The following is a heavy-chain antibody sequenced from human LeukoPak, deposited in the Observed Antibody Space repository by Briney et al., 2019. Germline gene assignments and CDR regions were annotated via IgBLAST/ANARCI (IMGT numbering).Heavy chain of an antibody. Sequence: SETLSLTCTVSGDAVYYWNWIRQPAGKGLEWIGRIYNNESTWSNPSLKSRVTISVDTSKNQFSLKLSSVTAADTAVYYCARVLKGRAPFDYWGQGTLVTVSS. J-gene: IGHJ4*02. CDR2: IYNNEST. CDR1: GDAVYY. V-gene: IGHV4-4*07. CDR3: ARVLKGRAPFDY.